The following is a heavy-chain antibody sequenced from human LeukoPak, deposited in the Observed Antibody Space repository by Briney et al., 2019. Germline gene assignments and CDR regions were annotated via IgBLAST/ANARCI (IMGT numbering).Heavy chain of an antibody. CDR2: ISGSGDGT. Sequence: GGSLRLSCAASGFSVSSYAMSWVRQAPGKGLEWVSGISGSGDGTYYADSVKGRFTIFRDNSKNTLYLQMNSLRAEDTAVYYCAKASGSYSNAFDIWGQGTMVTVSS. D-gene: IGHD1-26*01. V-gene: IGHV3-23*01. CDR1: GFSVSSYA. J-gene: IGHJ3*02. CDR3: AKASGSYSNAFDI.